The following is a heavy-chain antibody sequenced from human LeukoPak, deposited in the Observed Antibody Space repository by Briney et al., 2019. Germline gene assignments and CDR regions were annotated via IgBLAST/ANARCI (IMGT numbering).Heavy chain of an antibody. CDR2: ISGSGGSK. CDR3: AKDRGSGYYFTVYYFDY. J-gene: IGHJ4*02. D-gene: IGHD2/OR15-2a*01. CDR1: GFTFSSSA. V-gene: IGHV3-23*01. Sequence: GGSLRLSCAASGFTFSSSAMSWVRQAPGKGLEWVSGISGSGGSKYCADSVKGRFTISRDNSKNTLYLQMNSLRAEDTAVYYCAKDRGSGYYFTVYYFDYWGQGTLVTVSS.